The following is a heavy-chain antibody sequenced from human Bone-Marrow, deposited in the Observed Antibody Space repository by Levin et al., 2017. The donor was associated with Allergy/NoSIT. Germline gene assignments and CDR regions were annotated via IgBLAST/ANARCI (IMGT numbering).Heavy chain of an antibody. CDR3: AKGGDTILDSFDY. CDR1: GFTFNNYA. CDR2: ISSNAEST. D-gene: IGHD5-18*01. J-gene: IGHJ4*02. Sequence: GGSLRLSCVASGFTFNNYAMNWVRQAPGKGLEWVSTISSNAESTHYADSVKGRFTISRDNSKNTLFLQMNSLTAEDTAVYYCAKGGDTILDSFDYWGQGALVTVSS. V-gene: IGHV3-23*01.